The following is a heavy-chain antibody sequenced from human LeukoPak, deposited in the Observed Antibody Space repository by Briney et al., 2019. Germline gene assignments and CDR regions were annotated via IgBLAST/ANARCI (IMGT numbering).Heavy chain of an antibody. Sequence: PSETLSLTCTVSGGSISSYYWSWIRQPPGKGLEWIGFIHYSGSTNYNPSLKSRVTISVDTSKNQFSLKLRSVTAADTAVYYCARDRPSLYGDYVGNYFDYWGQGTLVTVSS. D-gene: IGHD4-17*01. J-gene: IGHJ4*02. CDR2: IHYSGST. CDR3: ARDRPSLYGDYVGNYFDY. V-gene: IGHV4-59*01. CDR1: GGSISSYY.